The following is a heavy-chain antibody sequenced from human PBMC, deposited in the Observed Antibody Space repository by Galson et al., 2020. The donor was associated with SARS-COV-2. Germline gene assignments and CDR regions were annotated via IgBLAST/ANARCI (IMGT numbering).Heavy chain of an antibody. CDR1: GYTFTGSY. D-gene: IGHD3-9*01. J-gene: IGHJ3*02. V-gene: IGHV1-2*02. CDR2: LSPNSGGT. CDR3: ARAYYDFLAGYYPPGAFDI. Sequence: ASVKVSCKASGYTFTGSYMHWVRQAPGQGLEWMGWLSPNSGGTNYAQSFQGRVTMTRDTSISTAYLELSSLRSDDTAVYYCARAYYDFLAGYYPPGAFDIWGQGTMVTVSS.